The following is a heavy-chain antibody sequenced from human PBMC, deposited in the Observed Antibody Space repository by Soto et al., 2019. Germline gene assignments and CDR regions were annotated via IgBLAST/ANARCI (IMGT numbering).Heavy chain of an antibody. D-gene: IGHD3-3*01. CDR2: ISGSGGST. Sequence: GGSLRLSCAASGLTFSSYAMSWVRQAPGKGLEWVSAISGSGGSTYYADSVKGRFTISRDNSKNTLYLQMNSLRAEDTAVYYCAKCLSVYDFWSGYATYYGMDVWGQGTTVTVSS. J-gene: IGHJ6*02. V-gene: IGHV3-23*01. CDR1: GLTFSSYA. CDR3: AKCLSVYDFWSGYATYYGMDV.